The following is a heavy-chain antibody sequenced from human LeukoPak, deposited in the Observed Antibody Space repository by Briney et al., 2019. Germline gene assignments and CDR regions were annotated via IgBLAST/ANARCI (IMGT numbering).Heavy chain of an antibody. J-gene: IGHJ4*02. CDR3: ARLNYYDSSGYYYVPYFDY. Sequence: SETLSLTCTVSGGSISSSSYYLGWIRQPPGKGLEWIGSIYYSGSTYYNPSLKSRVTISVDTSKNQFSLKLSSVTAADTAVYYCARLNYYDSSGYYYVPYFDYWGQGTLVTVSS. CDR2: IYYSGST. CDR1: GGSISSSSYY. D-gene: IGHD3-22*01. V-gene: IGHV4-39*01.